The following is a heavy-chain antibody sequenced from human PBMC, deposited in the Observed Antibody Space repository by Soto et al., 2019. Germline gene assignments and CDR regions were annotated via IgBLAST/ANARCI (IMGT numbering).Heavy chain of an antibody. J-gene: IGHJ6*02. CDR3: AREPLTGTTYYYYYGMDV. Sequence: QVQLVESGGGLVKPGGSLRLSCAASGFTFSDYYMSWISQAPGKGLEWVSYISSSGSTIYSADSVKGRFTISRDNAKNSPYLQMNSLRAEDTAVYYCAREPLTGTTYYYYYGMDVWGQGTTVTVSS. CDR1: GFTFSDYY. V-gene: IGHV3-11*01. D-gene: IGHD1-20*01. CDR2: ISSSGSTI.